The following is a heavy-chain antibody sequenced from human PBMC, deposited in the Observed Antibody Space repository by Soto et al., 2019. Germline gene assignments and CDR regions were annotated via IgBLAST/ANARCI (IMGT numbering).Heavy chain of an antibody. J-gene: IGHJ6*03. CDR3: ARVGYCTNGVCFDYYYYMDV. V-gene: IGHV3-23*01. CDR2: ISGSGGST. Sequence: GGSLRLSCAASGFTFSSYAMSWVCQAPGKGLEWVSAISGSGGSTYYADSVKGRFTISRDNSKNTLYLQMNSLRAEDTAVYYCARVGYCTNGVCFDYYYYMDVWGKGTTVTVSS. CDR1: GFTFSSYA. D-gene: IGHD2-8*01.